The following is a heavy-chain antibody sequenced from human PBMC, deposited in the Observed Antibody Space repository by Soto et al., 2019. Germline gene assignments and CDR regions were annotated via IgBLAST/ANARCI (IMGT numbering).Heavy chain of an antibody. CDR2: ITGSGGGT. D-gene: IGHD4-17*01. J-gene: IGHJ3*02. V-gene: IGHV3-23*01. CDR1: RFSFSNYA. Sequence: EVQLLESGGRLVPPGGSLRLSCAGSRFSFSNYAMTWARQAPGEGLEWVSSITGSGGGTTYADSVKGRFTISRDNSKNILYLQMDSLRADDTAVYYCSADPTGDYMGAFDNWGKGTMVPVPS. CDR3: SADPTGDYMGAFDN.